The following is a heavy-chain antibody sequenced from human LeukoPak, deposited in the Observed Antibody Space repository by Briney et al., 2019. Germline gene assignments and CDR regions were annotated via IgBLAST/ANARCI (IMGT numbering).Heavy chain of an antibody. CDR3: XXXXXXXXXSXXXDY. CDR1: GFTFRGYA. J-gene: IGHJ4*02. V-gene: IGHV3-23*01. Sequence: CAXXGFTFRGYAMNWVRQAPGKGLEWVSVISGSGSSTYYADSVKGRFTISRDNSKNTLYLQMNSLRAEDTAVYCAXXXXXXXXXSXXXDYWGQXTXVTVSS. CDR2: ISGSGSST.